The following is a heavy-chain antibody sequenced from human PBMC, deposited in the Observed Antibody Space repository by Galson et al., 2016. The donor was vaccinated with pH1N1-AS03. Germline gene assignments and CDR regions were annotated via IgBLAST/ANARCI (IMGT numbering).Heavy chain of an antibody. D-gene: IGHD1-26*01. J-gene: IGHJ4*02. V-gene: IGHV4-31*01. Sequence: TLSLTCTVSGGSISSGGYYWNWIRQHPGKGLEWIGYIFHSGSTYYNPSPESLVSISVDTSKNQFSLKLKSVTAADTAVYYCARQDSGAYYLDSWGPGTLVTVSS. CDR3: ARQDSGAYYLDS. CDR2: IFHSGST. CDR1: GGSISSGGYY.